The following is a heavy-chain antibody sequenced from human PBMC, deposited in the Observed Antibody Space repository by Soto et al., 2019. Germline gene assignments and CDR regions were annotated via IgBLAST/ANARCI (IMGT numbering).Heavy chain of an antibody. Sequence: PGGSLRLSCETSGFPFGIYTMNWVRQAPGKGLEWVSSISSSGTYIDYADSVEGRFAISRDDAKNSVFLEMTSLRVDDTAVYYCAREGNYHEFWGQGTLVTVPS. D-gene: IGHD3-10*01. CDR1: GFPFGIYT. V-gene: IGHV3-21*01. CDR3: AREGNYHEF. J-gene: IGHJ4*02. CDR2: ISSSGTYI.